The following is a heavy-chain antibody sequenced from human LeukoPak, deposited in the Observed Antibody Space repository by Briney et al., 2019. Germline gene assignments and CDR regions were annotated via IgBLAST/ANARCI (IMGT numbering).Heavy chain of an antibody. Sequence: SETLSLTCAVYGGSFSGYYWSWIRQPPGKGLEWIGEINHSGSTNYNPSLKSRVTISVDTSKNQFSLKLSSVTAADTAVYYCARRYGSYYDFDYWGQGTLVTVSS. J-gene: IGHJ4*02. CDR3: ARRYGSYYDFDY. CDR2: INHSGST. V-gene: IGHV4-34*01. D-gene: IGHD1-26*01. CDR1: GGSFSGYY.